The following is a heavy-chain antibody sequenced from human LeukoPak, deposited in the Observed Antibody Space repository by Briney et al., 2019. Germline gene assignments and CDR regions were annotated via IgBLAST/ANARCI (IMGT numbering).Heavy chain of an antibody. V-gene: IGHV2-70*01. CDR3: ARMTQQLVYWYFDL. CDR2: IDWDDDK. Sequence: SGPALVKPTPTLTLTCTFSGFSLSTSGMCVSWIRQPPGKALEWLALIDWDDDKYYSTSLKTRLTISKDTSKNQVVLTMTNMDPVDTATYYCARMTQQLVYWYFDLWGRGTLVTVSS. D-gene: IGHD6-13*01. CDR1: GFSLSTSGMC. J-gene: IGHJ2*01.